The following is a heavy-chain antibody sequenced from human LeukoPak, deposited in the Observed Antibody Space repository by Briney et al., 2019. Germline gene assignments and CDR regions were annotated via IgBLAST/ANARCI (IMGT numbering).Heavy chain of an antibody. CDR1: GGSISSYY. Sequence: SETLSLTCTVSGGSISSYYWSWIRQPPGKGLEWIGYIYYSGSTNYNPSLKSRVTISVDTSKNQFSLKLSSVTAADTAVYYCARFENYYGSGKYFQHWGQGTLVTVSS. V-gene: IGHV4-59*01. J-gene: IGHJ1*01. CDR3: ARFENYYGSGKYFQH. CDR2: IYYSGST. D-gene: IGHD3-10*01.